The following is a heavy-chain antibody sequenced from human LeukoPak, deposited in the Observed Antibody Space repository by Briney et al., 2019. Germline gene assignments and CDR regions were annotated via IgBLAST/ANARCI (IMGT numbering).Heavy chain of an antibody. CDR3: ARRRAMARFNWFDP. D-gene: IGHD5-18*01. Sequence: SETLSLTCTVSGGSISSYYWSWIRQPPGKGLEWIGYIYYSGSTNYNPSLKSRVTISVDTSKNQFSLKLSSVTAADTAVYYCARRRAMARFNWFDPWRQGTMVTVSS. CDR1: GGSISSYY. V-gene: IGHV4-59*12. J-gene: IGHJ5*02. CDR2: IYYSGST.